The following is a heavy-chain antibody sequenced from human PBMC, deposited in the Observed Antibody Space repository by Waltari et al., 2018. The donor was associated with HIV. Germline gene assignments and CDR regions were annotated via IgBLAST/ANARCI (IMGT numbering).Heavy chain of an antibody. CDR3: TKRGGKSPGLSV. Sequence: HLVQSGGGFTQPGRSLGLSRAASGFIFSDHPMSGFRQAPGKGLKWVGFIRSKAYGETAEYAAALEGRFSISRDDSRGIGYLQMDGLKIEDTGVYYCTKRGGKSPGLSVWGQGTTVTVSS. CDR1: GFIFSDHP. D-gene: IGHD3-10*01. J-gene: IGHJ6*02. V-gene: IGHV3-49*03. CDR2: IRSKAYGETA.